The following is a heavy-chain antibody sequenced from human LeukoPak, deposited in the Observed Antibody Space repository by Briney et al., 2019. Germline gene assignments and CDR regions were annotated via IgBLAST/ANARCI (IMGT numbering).Heavy chain of an antibody. CDR2: ISYDGSNK. Sequence: GGSLRLSCAASGFTFSTYAMHWVRQAPGKGLEWVAVISYDGSNKYYADSVKGRFTISRDNSKNTLYLQMNSLRAEDTAVYYCARGLGGWYAGCDYWGQGTLVTVSS. V-gene: IGHV3-30*03. D-gene: IGHD6-19*01. CDR3: ARGLGGWYAGCDY. CDR1: GFTFSTYA. J-gene: IGHJ4*02.